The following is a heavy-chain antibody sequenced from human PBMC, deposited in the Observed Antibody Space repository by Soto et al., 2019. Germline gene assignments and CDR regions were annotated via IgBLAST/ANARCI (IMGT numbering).Heavy chain of an antibody. Sequence: QVQLVESGGGVVQPGRSLRLSCAASGFSFSSYGMHWVRQAPGKGLEWVAVIWYDGSNKYYADSVKGRFTISRDNSKNTLYLQMNSLRAEDTAVYYCARDLDDSSGYYYYYRGQGTLVTVSS. CDR1: GFSFSSYG. CDR3: ARDLDDSSGYYYYY. CDR2: IWYDGSNK. V-gene: IGHV3-33*01. D-gene: IGHD3-22*01. J-gene: IGHJ4*02.